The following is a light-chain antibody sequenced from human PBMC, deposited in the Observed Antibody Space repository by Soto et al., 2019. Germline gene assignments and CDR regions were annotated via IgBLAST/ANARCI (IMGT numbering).Light chain of an antibody. Sequence: EIVMTQSPATLSVSPGERATLSCRASQTISSDLAWYQQKPGQAPRLLVYGASTRATGIPGRFSGSGSGLEFTLTISSLQSEDSAFYFCQQYNRLPWTFCQGTKVEIK. J-gene: IGKJ2*02. CDR2: GAS. CDR3: QQYNRLPWT. CDR1: QTISSD. V-gene: IGKV3-15*01.